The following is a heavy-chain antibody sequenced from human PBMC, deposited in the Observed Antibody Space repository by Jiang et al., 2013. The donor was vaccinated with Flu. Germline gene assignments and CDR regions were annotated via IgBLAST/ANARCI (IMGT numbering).Heavy chain of an antibody. V-gene: IGHV4-4*02. CDR1: GGSISSSNW. CDR3: ARLYCSGGSCYYGMDV. Sequence: GSGLVKPSGTLSLTCAVSGGSISSSNWWSWVRQPPGKGLEWIGETYHSGSTNYNPSLKSRVTISVDKSKNQFSLKLSSVTAADTAVYYCARLYCSGGSCYYGMDVWGQGTTVTVSS. CDR2: TYHSGST. J-gene: IGHJ6*02. D-gene: IGHD2-15*01.